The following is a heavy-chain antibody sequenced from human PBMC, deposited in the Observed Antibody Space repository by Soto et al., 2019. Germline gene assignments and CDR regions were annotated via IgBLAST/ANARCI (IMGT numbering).Heavy chain of an antibody. CDR1: GFTFSSYA. V-gene: IGHV3-23*01. CDR3: AKGAHVDTAMVPPFDY. J-gene: IGHJ4*02. Sequence: GGSLRLSCAASGFTFSSYAMSWVRQAPGKGLEWVSAISGSGGSTYYADSVKGRFTISRDNSKNTLYLQMNSLRAEDTAVYYCAKGAHVDTAMVPPFDYWGQGTLVTVSS. D-gene: IGHD5-18*01. CDR2: ISGSGGST.